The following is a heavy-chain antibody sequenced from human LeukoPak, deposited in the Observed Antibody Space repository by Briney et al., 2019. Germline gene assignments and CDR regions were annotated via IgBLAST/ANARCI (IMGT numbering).Heavy chain of an antibody. V-gene: IGHV3-30*02. CDR3: ARDLFEVMSYYYYGMDV. CDR2: IRYDGSNK. J-gene: IGHJ6*02. D-gene: IGHD3-16*01. Sequence: SGGSLRLSCAASGFTFSSYGMHWVRQAPGKGLEWVAFIRYDGSNKYYADSVKGRFTISRDNSKNTLYLQMNSLRAEDTAVYYCARDLFEVMSYYYYGMDVWGQGTTVTVSS. CDR1: GFTFSSYG.